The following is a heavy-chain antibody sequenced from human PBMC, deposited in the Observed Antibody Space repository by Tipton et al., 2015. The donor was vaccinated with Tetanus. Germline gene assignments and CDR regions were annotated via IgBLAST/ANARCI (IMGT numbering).Heavy chain of an antibody. CDR2: MNPNSGNT. V-gene: IGHV1-8*01. J-gene: IGHJ6*02. CDR1: GYTFTSYD. Sequence: QLVQSGAEVKKPGASVKVSCKASGYTFTSYDINWVRQATGQGLEWMGWMNPNSGNTGYAQKFQGRVTMTRNSSITTAYLELSSLRSEDTAVYYCARVGCSSTSCYTGYYYYGMDVWGQGTTVTVSS. CDR3: ARVGCSSTSCYTGYYYYGMDV. D-gene: IGHD2-2*02.